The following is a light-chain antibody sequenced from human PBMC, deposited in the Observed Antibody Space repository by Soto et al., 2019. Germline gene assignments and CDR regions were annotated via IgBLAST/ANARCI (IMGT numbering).Light chain of an antibody. J-gene: IGLJ1*01. Sequence: LTQPRSVSGSPGQSVTISCTGTSSDVGGYNYVSWYQHHPGKAPKLMIYDVSKRPSGVPDRFSGSKSGNTASLTISGLQAEDEADYYCCSYAGSYVFGTGTKVTVL. CDR3: CSYAGSYV. CDR1: SSDVGGYNY. V-gene: IGLV2-11*01. CDR2: DVS.